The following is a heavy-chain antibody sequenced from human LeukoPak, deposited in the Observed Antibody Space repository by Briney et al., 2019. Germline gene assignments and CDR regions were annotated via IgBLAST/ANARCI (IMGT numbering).Heavy chain of an antibody. V-gene: IGHV4-34*01. D-gene: IGHD6-19*01. CDR3: ARRDSSGWYFDY. CDR1: GFSFRDYW. J-gene: IGHJ4*02. CDR2: INHSGST. Sequence: GSLRLSCEASGFSFRDYWMSWVRQPPGKGLEWIGEINHSGSTNYNPSLKSRVTISVDTSKNQFSLKLSSVTAADTAVYYCARRDSSGWYFDYWGQGTLVTVSS.